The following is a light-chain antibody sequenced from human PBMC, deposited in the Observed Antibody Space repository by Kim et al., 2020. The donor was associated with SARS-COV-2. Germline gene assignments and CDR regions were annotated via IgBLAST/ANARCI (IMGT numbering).Light chain of an antibody. V-gene: IGLV2-14*03. Sequence: QSALTQPASVSGSPGQSITISCIGTSSDVGGYDYVSWYQQHPGRAPTLMIYDVSNRPSGVSNRFSGSKSGNTASLTISGLQAEDEADYYCSSYTSSSTQVFGTGTKVTVL. CDR1: SSDVGGYDY. CDR3: SSYTSSSTQV. J-gene: IGLJ1*01. CDR2: DVS.